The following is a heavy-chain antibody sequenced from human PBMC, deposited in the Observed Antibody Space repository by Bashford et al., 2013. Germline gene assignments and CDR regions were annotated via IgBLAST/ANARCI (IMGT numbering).Heavy chain of an antibody. V-gene: IGHV2-5*01. CDR2: IYWNDDK. Sequence: SGPTLVKPTQTLTLTCTFSGFSLSTSGVGVGWIRQPPGKALEWLALIYWNDDKRYSPSLKSRLTITKDTSKNQVVLIMTNTDPVDTATYYCAHNRRVFGMGYWGPGTLVTVSS. J-gene: IGHJ4*02. CDR3: AHNRRVFGMGY. CDR1: GFSLSTSGVG. D-gene: IGHD3-3*01.